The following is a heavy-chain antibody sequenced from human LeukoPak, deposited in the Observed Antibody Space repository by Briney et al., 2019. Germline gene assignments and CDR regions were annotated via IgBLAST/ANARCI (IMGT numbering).Heavy chain of an antibody. Sequence: PGGSLRLSCAASGFSFSNAWMSWVPQAPGKGLEWVGRIKSKTTSGTTDFAAPVKGRFTISRDDSKNTLYLQMNSLKTEDTAVYYCTTCTGGSCYSDDWGQGTLVTVS. D-gene: IGHD2-15*01. CDR1: GFSFSNAW. CDR3: TTCTGGSCYSDD. V-gene: IGHV3-15*01. CDR2: IKSKTTSGTT. J-gene: IGHJ4*02.